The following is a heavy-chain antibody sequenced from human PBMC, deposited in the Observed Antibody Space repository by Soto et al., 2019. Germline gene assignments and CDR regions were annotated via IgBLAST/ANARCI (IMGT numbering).Heavy chain of an antibody. CDR3: ATARNTASRPDAFDI. J-gene: IGHJ3*02. CDR2: IIHIGNT. CDR1: EYSIGSGYY. V-gene: IGHV4-38-2*02. D-gene: IGHD2-21*02. Sequence: XATLSLTCTVCEYSIGSGYYRGWIRQPPGKGLEWIGSIIHIGNTNYNPSLKSRVTMSVDTSKNQFSLKLSSVIAADTAVYYCATARNTASRPDAFDICGHRTMVTVSS.